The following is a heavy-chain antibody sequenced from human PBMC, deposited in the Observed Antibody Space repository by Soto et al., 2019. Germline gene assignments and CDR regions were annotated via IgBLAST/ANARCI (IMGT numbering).Heavy chain of an antibody. Sequence: QVKLQESGPGLVKPSGTLSLTCAVSGGSISSSNWWSWVRQPPGKGLEWIGEIYHSGNTNYNPSLKSRVTMAVDKSRNQFSLKLSSVTAADTAVYYCARRWGEGRVDYWGLGTLVTVSS. CDR3: ARRWGEGRVDY. V-gene: IGHV4-4*02. CDR1: GGSISSSNW. J-gene: IGHJ4*02. D-gene: IGHD3-10*01. CDR2: IYHSGNT.